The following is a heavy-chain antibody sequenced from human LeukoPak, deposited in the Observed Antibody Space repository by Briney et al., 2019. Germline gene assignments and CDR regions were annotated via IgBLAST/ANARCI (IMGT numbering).Heavy chain of an antibody. J-gene: IGHJ6*03. CDR2: ISSSSSYI. V-gene: IGHV3-21*01. CDR3: ARVEWFGDYYYYYYMDV. D-gene: IGHD3-10*01. CDR1: GFTFSSYS. Sequence: GGSLRLSCAASGFTFSSYSMNWVRQAPGKGLEWVSSISSSSSYIYYADSVKGRFTISRDNAKNSLYLQMNSLRAEDTAVYYCARVEWFGDYYYYYYMDVGGKGTTVTISS.